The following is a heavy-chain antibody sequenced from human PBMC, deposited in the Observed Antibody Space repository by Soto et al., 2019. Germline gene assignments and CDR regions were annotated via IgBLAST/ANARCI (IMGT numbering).Heavy chain of an antibody. Sequence: SETLSLTCTVSGGSISSYYWCWIRPPPGKVLELIGYIYNSGSNHSNPSLRSRVTISVDTSKKQFSLKLSSVTAADTGIYYCARARITMVREVIKYNMDVWGQGTTVT. J-gene: IGHJ6*02. V-gene: IGHV4-59*01. CDR1: GGSISSYY. CDR2: IYNSGSN. CDR3: ARARITMVREVIKYNMDV. D-gene: IGHD3-10*01.